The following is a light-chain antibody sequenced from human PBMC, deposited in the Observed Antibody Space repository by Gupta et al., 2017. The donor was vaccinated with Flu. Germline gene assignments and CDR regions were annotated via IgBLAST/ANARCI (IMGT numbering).Light chain of an antibody. CDR3: QQRSNWPGT. J-gene: IGKJ3*01. Sequence: PASLSLPPGETATLSCRASQSASSYLAWYQQKPGQAPRLLIYDASNRATGIPARFSGSRSGTDFTLTISSLEPEDFAVYYCQQRSNWPGTFGPGTKVDIK. V-gene: IGKV3-11*01. CDR2: DAS. CDR1: QSASSY.